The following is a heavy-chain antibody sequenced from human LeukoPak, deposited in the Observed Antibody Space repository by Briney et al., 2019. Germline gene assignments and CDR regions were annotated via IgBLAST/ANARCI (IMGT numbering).Heavy chain of an antibody. Sequence: SETLSLTCAVSGGSISSSNWWSWVRQPPGKGLEWIGEIYHSGSTNYNPSLKSRVTISVDKSKNQFSLKLSSVTAADTAVYYCARVAITMVRGVIYYFDYWGQGTLVTVSS. CDR3: ARVAITMVRGVIYYFDY. CDR1: GGSISSSNW. D-gene: IGHD3-10*01. V-gene: IGHV4-4*02. CDR2: IYHSGST. J-gene: IGHJ4*02.